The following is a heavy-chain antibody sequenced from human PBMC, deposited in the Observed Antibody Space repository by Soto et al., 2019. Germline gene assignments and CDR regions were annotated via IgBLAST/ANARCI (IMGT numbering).Heavy chain of an antibody. V-gene: IGHV1-69*02. CDR3: ARSPTVTTSYHWFDP. CDR1: GGTFSSYT. J-gene: IGHJ5*02. CDR2: IIPILGIA. D-gene: IGHD4-17*01. Sequence: ASVKVSCKASGGTFSSYTISWVRQAPGQGLEWMGRIIPILGIANYAQKFQGRVTITADKSTSTAYMELSSLRSEDTAVYYCARSPTVTTSYHWFDPWGQGTLVTVSS.